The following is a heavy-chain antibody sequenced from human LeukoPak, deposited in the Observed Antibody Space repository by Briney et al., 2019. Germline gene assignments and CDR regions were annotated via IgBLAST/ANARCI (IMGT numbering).Heavy chain of an antibody. CDR1: GYTFTSYG. Sequence: VASVKVSCKASGYTFTSYGISWVRQAPGQGLEWMGWISAYNGNTNYAQKLQGRVTMTTDTSTSTAYMELRSLRSDDTAVYYCARDLMITFGGVIAYKLPHYWGQGTLVTVSS. D-gene: IGHD3-16*02. V-gene: IGHV1-18*01. J-gene: IGHJ4*02. CDR2: ISAYNGNT. CDR3: ARDLMITFGGVIAYKLPHY.